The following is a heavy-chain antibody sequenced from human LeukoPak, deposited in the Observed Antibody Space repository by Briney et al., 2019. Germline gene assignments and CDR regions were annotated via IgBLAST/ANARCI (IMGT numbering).Heavy chain of an antibody. D-gene: IGHD3-22*01. CDR1: GGSISSSNW. CDR2: IYHSGST. CDR3: ARDRTYYYDSSGPHDAFDI. J-gene: IGHJ3*02. Sequence: PSGALSLTCAVSGGSISSSNWWSWVRQPPGKGLEWIGEIYHSGSTNYNPSPKSRVTISVDKSKNQFSLKLSSVTAADTAVYYCARDRTYYYDSSGPHDAFDIWGQGTMVTVSS. V-gene: IGHV4-4*02.